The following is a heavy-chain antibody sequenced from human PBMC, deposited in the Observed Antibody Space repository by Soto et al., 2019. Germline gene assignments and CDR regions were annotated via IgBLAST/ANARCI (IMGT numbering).Heavy chain of an antibody. CDR1: GGSISSSSYY. CDR2: IYYSGST. V-gene: IGHV4-39*01. D-gene: IGHD3-22*01. Sequence: SETLSLTCTVSGGSISSSSYYWGWIRQPPGKGLEWIGSIYYSGSTYYNPSLKSRVTISVDTSKNQFSLKLSSVTAADTAVYYCARRLNYYDSSGYVTQVLYYYYYYGMDVWGQGTTVTVSS. CDR3: ARRLNYYDSSGYVTQVLYYYYYYGMDV. J-gene: IGHJ6*02.